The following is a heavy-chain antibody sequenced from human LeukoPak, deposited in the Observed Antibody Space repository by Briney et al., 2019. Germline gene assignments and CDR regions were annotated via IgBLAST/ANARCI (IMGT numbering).Heavy chain of an antibody. V-gene: IGHV3-48*03. CDR2: ISHTGDIK. CDR1: GFTFSSFE. J-gene: IGHJ4*02. Sequence: HPGGSLRLSCAASGFTFSSFEMNWVRQAPGRGLEWISHISHTGDIKYADSVKARFTISRDNAKNSQYLQMTSLRAEDTAVYYCARSSDSYRPFDSWGQGTLVTVSS. CDR3: ARSSDSYRPFDS. D-gene: IGHD3-22*01.